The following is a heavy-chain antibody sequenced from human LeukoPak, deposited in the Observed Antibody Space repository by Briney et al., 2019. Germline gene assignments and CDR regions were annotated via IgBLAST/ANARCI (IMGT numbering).Heavy chain of an antibody. CDR2: IYYSGST. V-gene: IGHV4-59*08. CDR3: ARHGRAYYDSSGYYYVPYYFDY. CDR1: GDSINNYY. D-gene: IGHD3-22*01. Sequence: SETLSLTCTISGDSINNYYWSWIRQPPGKRLEWIGYIYYSGSTNYNPSLKGRVTISVNTSKNQFTLKLSSVTAADTAVYYCARHGRAYYDSSGYYYVPYYFDYWGQGTLVTVSS. J-gene: IGHJ4*02.